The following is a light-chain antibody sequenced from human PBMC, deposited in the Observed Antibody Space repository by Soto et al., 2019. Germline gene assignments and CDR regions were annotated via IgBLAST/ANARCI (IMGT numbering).Light chain of an antibody. CDR3: CSFARSSTSYV. J-gene: IGLJ1*01. Sequence: QSVLTQPASVSGSPGQSITISCSGTSSDVGSSNLVSWYQQHPGKAPKLIIFEGDRRPSGVSGRFSGSKSGNTASLTISGLQAEDEADYYCCSFARSSTSYVFGTGTKVTVL. V-gene: IGLV2-23*01. CDR2: EGD. CDR1: SSDVGSSNL.